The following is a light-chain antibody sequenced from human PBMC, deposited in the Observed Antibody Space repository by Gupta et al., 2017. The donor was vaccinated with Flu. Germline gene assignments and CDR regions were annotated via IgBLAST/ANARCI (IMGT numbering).Light chain of an antibody. J-gene: IGKJ2*01. CDR2: DAS. CDR1: QSVSSH. V-gene: IGKV3-11*01. CDR3: QQRGTGRT. Sequence: EIVLTQSPATLSLSPGERAALSCRASQSVSSHLAWYQLKPGQAPRLLIYDASTRATGIPARFSGSGSGTDFTLTITSLEPEDFAIYYCQQRGTGRTFGQGTKLEIK.